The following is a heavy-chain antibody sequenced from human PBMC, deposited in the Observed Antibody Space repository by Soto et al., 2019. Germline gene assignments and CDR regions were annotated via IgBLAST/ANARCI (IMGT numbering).Heavy chain of an antibody. CDR1: GYTFTSYG. V-gene: IGHV1-18*01. J-gene: IGHJ6*02. D-gene: IGHD4-17*01. CDR3: ASRGLRGYYYGMDV. Sequence: ASVKVSCKASGYTFTSYGISWVRQAPGQGLEWMGWISAYNGNTNYAQKLQGRVTMTTDTSTSTAYMELRSLRSDDTAAYYCASRGLRGYYYGMDVWGQGTTVTVSS. CDR2: ISAYNGNT.